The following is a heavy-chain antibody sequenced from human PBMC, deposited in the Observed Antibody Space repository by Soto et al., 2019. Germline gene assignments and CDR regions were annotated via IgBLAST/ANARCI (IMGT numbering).Heavy chain of an antibody. CDR1: GFIFNSYW. Sequence: EAQLVESGGGLVQPGGSLRLSCAASGFIFNSYWMSWVRQAPGKGLEWVANMNQYGTEEYYVDSVKGRFTISRDNAKNSLYMRMNSLRAEDTAVYYCARAPNSGYNWGGEFWGQGTLVTVSS. V-gene: IGHV3-7*05. CDR3: ARAPNSGYNWGGEF. CDR2: MNQYGTEE. D-gene: IGHD5-12*01. J-gene: IGHJ4*02.